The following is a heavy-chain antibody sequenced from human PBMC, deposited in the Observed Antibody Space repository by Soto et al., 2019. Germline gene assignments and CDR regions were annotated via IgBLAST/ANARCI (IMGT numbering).Heavy chain of an antibody. J-gene: IGHJ4*02. CDR2: ISRDGGTK. Sequence: QVQLVESGGGVVQPGRSLRLSCAVTGFTVNTYGMHWVRQAPGKGLEWVAVISRDGGTKFYADSVKGRFTISRDNSRNTLFLEMNSLRGYDMAVYYCTGEVASGYWGQGTLVTISS. D-gene: IGHD2-8*02. CDR3: TGEVASGY. CDR1: GFTVNTYG. V-gene: IGHV3-30*03.